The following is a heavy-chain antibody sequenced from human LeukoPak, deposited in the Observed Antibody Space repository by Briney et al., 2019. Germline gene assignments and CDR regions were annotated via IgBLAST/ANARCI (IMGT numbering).Heavy chain of an antibody. CDR1: GFTLSSYG. D-gene: IGHD4-17*01. J-gene: IGHJ6*02. Sequence: PGGSLRLSCAASGFTLSSYGMHWVRQAPGKGLEWVAFIRYDGSNKYYADSVKGRFTISRDNSKNTLYLQMNSLRAEDTAVYYCARDSQTTVTRYYYGMDVWGQGTLVTVSS. CDR3: ARDSQTTVTRYYYGMDV. V-gene: IGHV3-30*02. CDR2: IRYDGSNK.